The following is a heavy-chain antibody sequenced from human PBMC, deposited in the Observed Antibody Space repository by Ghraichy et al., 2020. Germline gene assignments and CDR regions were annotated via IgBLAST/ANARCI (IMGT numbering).Heavy chain of an antibody. V-gene: IGHV4-34*01. CDR2: INHSGST. CDR3: AAGYYDSSGYLSYFDY. Sequence: SETLSLTCAVYGGSFSGYYWSWIRQPPGKGLEWIGEINHSGSTNYNPSLKSRVTISVDTSKNQFSLKLSSVTAADTAVYYCAAGYYDSSGYLSYFDYWGQGTLVTVSS. CDR1: GGSFSGYY. D-gene: IGHD3-22*01. J-gene: IGHJ4*02.